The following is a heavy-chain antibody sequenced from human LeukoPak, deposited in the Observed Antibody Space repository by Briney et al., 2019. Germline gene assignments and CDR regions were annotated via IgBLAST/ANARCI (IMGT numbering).Heavy chain of an antibody. Sequence: SETLSLTCAVSGGSISSGGYSWSWIRQPPGKGLEWIGYIYRSGSTYYNPSLKSRVTTSVDRSKNQFSLKLSSVTAADTAVYYCARARYYDILTGPLLDYWGQGTLVTVSS. D-gene: IGHD3-9*01. CDR3: ARARYYDILTGPLLDY. V-gene: IGHV4-30-2*01. CDR2: IYRSGST. CDR1: GGSISSGGYS. J-gene: IGHJ4*02.